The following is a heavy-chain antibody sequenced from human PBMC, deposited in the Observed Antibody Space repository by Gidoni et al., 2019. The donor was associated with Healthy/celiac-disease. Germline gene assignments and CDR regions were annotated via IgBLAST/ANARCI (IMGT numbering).Heavy chain of an antibody. D-gene: IGHD4-17*01. CDR3: TMHYGPLAFDI. V-gene: IGHV3-15*01. Sequence: EVQLVESGGGLVKPGGSLRLSCAASGFTFSNAWMSWVCQAPGKGLEWVGRIKSKTDGGTTDYAAPVKGRFTISRDDSKNTLYLQMNSLKTEDTAVYYCTMHYGPLAFDIWGQGTMVTVSS. CDR1: GFTFSNAW. J-gene: IGHJ3*02. CDR2: IKSKTDGGTT.